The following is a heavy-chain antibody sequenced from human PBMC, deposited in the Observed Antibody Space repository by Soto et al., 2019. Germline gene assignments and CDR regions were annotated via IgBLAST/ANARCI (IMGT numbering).Heavy chain of an antibody. V-gene: IGHV4-59*01. D-gene: IGHD3-9*01. J-gene: IGHJ4*02. Sequence: PSVTRAVTWTGSGGYTISYYWSWIRKTTGKGLEWIGYIYYSGSTNYNPSLKSRVTISVDTSKNQFSLKLSSVTAADTAVYYCARARGGEYFDWLLVDYWGRGTLVTVSS. CDR2: IYYSGST. CDR1: GGYTISYY. CDR3: ARARGGEYFDWLLVDY.